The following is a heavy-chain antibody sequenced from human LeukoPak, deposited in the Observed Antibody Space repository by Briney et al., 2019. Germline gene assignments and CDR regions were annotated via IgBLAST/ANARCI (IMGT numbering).Heavy chain of an antibody. V-gene: IGHV1-8*01. Sequence: GASVKVSCKASGYTFTSYDINWVRQATGQGLEWMGWMNPNSGNTGYAQKFQGRVTMTRNTSISTAYMELSSLRSEDTAAYYCARALTMYSSGRIYWYFDLWGRGTLVTVSS. CDR2: MNPNSGNT. CDR1: GYTFTSYD. D-gene: IGHD6-19*01. CDR3: ARALTMYSSGRIYWYFDL. J-gene: IGHJ2*01.